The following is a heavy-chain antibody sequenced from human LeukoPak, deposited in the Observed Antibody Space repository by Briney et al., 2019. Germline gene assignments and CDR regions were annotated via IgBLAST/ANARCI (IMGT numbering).Heavy chain of an antibody. Sequence: PGGSLRLSCAASGFMFSTYWMTWVRQAPGKGPVWVANVNQDGTEKYYVDSVKGRFNISRDNAKNSLYLHMNSLRAEDTAVYYCARSKAGGYWGQGTLVIVST. CDR2: VNQDGTEK. V-gene: IGHV3-7*01. J-gene: IGHJ4*02. CDR3: ARSKAGGY. D-gene: IGHD3-10*01. CDR1: GFMFSTYW.